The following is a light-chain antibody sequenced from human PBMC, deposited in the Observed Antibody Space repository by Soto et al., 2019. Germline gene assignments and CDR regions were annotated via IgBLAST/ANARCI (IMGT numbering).Light chain of an antibody. CDR2: DAS. CDR1: QDISNY. V-gene: IGKV1-33*01. CDR3: QQYDNLPLT. J-gene: IGKJ4*01. Sequence: DIQMTQSPSSLSASVGDRVTITCQASQDISNYLNWYQQKPGKAPKLLIYDASNLETGVPSRFSRSGSGTDFTFTISSLQPEDIATYYCQQYDNLPLTFGGGTKVHIK.